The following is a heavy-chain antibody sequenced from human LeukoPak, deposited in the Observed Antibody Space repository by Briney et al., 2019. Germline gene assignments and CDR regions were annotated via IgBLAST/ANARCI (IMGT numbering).Heavy chain of an antibody. J-gene: IGHJ5*02. CDR1: GYTFTSYY. V-gene: IGHV1-46*01. Sequence: ASVKVSCKASGYTFTSYYMHWVRQAPGQGLEWMGIINPSGGSTSYAQKFQGRVTMTRDMSTSTVYMELSSLRSEDTAVYYCAREGGGILTGYYRKWFDPWGQGTLVTVSS. CDR2: INPSGGST. D-gene: IGHD3-9*01. CDR3: AREGGGILTGYYRKWFDP.